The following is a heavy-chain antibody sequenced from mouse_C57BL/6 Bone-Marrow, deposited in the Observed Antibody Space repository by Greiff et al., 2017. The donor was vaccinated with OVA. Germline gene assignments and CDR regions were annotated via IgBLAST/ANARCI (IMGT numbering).Heavy chain of an antibody. CDR3: TRSDYYGSSLYAMDY. CDR1: GYTFTDYE. J-gene: IGHJ4*01. CDR2: IDPETGGT. D-gene: IGHD1-1*01. Sequence: QVQLQQPGAELVRPGASVTLSCKASGYTFTDYEMHWVKQTPVHGLEWIGAIDPETGGTAYNQKFKGKAILTADKSSSTAYMELRSLTSEDSAVYYCTRSDYYGSSLYAMDYWGQGTSVTVSS. V-gene: IGHV1-15*01.